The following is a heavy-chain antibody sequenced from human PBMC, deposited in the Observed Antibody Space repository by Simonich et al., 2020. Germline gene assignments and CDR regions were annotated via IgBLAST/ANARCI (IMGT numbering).Heavy chain of an antibody. V-gene: IGHV1-18*01. Sequence: QVQLVQSGAEVKKPGASVKVSCKASGYTFTSYSISWVRQATGQGLEWRGWISASNGNTNYAQKLQGRVTMTTDTSTSTAYMELRSLRSDDTAVYYCARSTTGTTAFDIWGQGTMVTVSS. CDR3: ARSTTGTTAFDI. CDR2: ISASNGNT. CDR1: GYTFTSYS. D-gene: IGHD1-1*01. J-gene: IGHJ3*02.